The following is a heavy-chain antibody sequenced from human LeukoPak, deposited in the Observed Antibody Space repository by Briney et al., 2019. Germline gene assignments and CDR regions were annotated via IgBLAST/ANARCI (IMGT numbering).Heavy chain of an antibody. Sequence: ASVKVSCKASGYTFTSYYMHWVRQAPGQGLEWMGIINPSGGSTSYAQKFQGRVTMTRDTSTSTVYMELSSLRSKDTAVYYCARGRIVATILSYYGMDVWGQGTTVTVSS. CDR3: ARGRIVATILSYYGMDV. CDR1: GYTFTSYY. CDR2: INPSGGST. D-gene: IGHD5-12*01. V-gene: IGHV1-46*01. J-gene: IGHJ6*02.